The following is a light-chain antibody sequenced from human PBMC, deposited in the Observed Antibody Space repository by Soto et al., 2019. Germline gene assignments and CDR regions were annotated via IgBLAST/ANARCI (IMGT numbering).Light chain of an antibody. Sequence: QSVLTQPPSASGTPGQRVTISCSGSSSKIGSNTVNWYQQLPGTASKLVIYSNNQRPSGVPDRFSGSKSGTSASLAISGLQSEDEADYYCVAWDDSLNGYVVFGGGTKVTVL. J-gene: IGLJ2*01. V-gene: IGLV1-44*01. CDR1: SSKIGSNT. CDR3: VAWDDSLNGYVV. CDR2: SNN.